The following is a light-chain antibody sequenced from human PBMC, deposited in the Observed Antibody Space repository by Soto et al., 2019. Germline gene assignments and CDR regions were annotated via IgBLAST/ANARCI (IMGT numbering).Light chain of an antibody. Sequence: QSALTQPASVSGSPGQSITISCTGTSSDVGGYKYVSWYQQHPGKAPKLMIYDIRNRPSGVSNRFSGSKSGNTASLTISGLXXXXXXXYYCSSYTSSSTRVFGTGTKLTVL. CDR3: SSYTSSSTRV. V-gene: IGLV2-14*03. CDR1: SSDVGGYKY. CDR2: DIR. J-gene: IGLJ1*01.